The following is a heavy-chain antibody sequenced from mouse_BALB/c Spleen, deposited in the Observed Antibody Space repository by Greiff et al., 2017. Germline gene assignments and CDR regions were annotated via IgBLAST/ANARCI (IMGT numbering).Heavy chain of an antibody. D-gene: IGHD2-1*01. J-gene: IGHJ4*01. V-gene: IGHV1-87*01. CDR3: ARSNGIYAMDY. CDR1: GYTFTSYW. CDR2: IYPGDGDT. Sequence: VQLQQSGAELARPGASVKLSCKASGYTFTSYWMQWVKQRPGQGLEWIGAIYPGDGDTRYTQKFKGKATLTADKSSSTAYMQLSSLASEDSAVYYCARSNGIYAMDYWGQGTSVTVSS.